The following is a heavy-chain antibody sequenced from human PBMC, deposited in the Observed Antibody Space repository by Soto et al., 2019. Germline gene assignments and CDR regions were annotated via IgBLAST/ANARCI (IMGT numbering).Heavy chain of an antibody. CDR2: INYRGYT. CDR1: GGSISTNY. CDR3: ARRGYCSGADCDASHYYYVMDV. V-gene: IGHV4-59*01. J-gene: IGHJ6*02. Sequence: SETLSRTCTVSGGSISTNYWTWIRQPPGKGLEWIGYINYRGYTNHNSSLKSRVTISVDTSKNQFSLKLSSVTAVDTAVYYCARRGYCSGADCDASHYYYVMDVPGQG. D-gene: IGHD2-15*01.